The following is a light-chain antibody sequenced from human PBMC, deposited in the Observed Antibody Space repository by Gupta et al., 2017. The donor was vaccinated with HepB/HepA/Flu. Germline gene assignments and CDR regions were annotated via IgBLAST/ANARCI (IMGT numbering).Light chain of an antibody. J-gene: IGLJ2*01. V-gene: IGLV2-14*01. Sequence: QSALTQPASVSGSPGQSITISCTGTSSDVGGYNYVSWYQQHPGKAPKLMIYDVSNRPSGVSNRFSGSKSGNTASLTISGLQAEDEADYYCSSYKSSSTLERVFGGGTKLTVL. CDR2: DVS. CDR1: SSDVGGYNY. CDR3: SSYKSSSTLERV.